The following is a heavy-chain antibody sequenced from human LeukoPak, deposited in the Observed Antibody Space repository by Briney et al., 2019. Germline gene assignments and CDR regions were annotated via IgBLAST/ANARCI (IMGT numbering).Heavy chain of an antibody. CDR2: ISSSGSTI. Sequence: GGSLRLSCAASGFTFSSYEMNWVRQAPGKGLEWVSYISSSGSTIYYADSVKGRFTISRDNSKNTLYLQMNSLRAEDTAVYYCAREGSRSDYYYMDVWGKGTTVTVSS. CDR3: AREGSRSDYYYMDV. D-gene: IGHD6-13*01. J-gene: IGHJ6*03. V-gene: IGHV3-48*03. CDR1: GFTFSSYE.